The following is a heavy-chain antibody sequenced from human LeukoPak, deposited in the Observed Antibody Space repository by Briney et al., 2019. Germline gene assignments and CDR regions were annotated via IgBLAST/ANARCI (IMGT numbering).Heavy chain of an antibody. CDR3: ARDWGHRGSGSYFY. V-gene: IGHV1-2*02. D-gene: IGHD3-10*01. CDR2: INPNSGGT. CDR1: GYTFSGYH. J-gene: IGHJ4*02. Sequence: GASVKVSCKASGYTFSGYHMHWVRQAPGQGLEWMGWINPNSGGTNYAQKFQGRVTMTRDTSISTAYMELSRLRSDDTAVYYCARDWGHRGSGSYFYWGQGTLVTVSS.